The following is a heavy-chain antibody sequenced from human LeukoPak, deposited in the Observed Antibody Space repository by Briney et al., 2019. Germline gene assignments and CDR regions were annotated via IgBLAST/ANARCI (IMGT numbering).Heavy chain of an antibody. Sequence: PGGSLRLSCAASGFTFSSYVMSWVRQAPGKGLEWVSAISGSGGSTYYADSVKGRFTISRDNSKNTLYLQMNSLRAEDTAVYYCAKGPEAYVWGSYRDYWGQGTLVTVSS. CDR1: GFTFSSYV. CDR2: ISGSGGST. V-gene: IGHV3-23*01. D-gene: IGHD3-16*02. J-gene: IGHJ4*02. CDR3: AKGPEAYVWGSYRDY.